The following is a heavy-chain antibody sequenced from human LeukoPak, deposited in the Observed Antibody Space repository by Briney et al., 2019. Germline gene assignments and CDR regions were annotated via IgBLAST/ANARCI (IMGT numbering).Heavy chain of an antibody. Sequence: GGSLRLSCAASGFTFSSYAMSWVRQATGKGLEWVSAISGSGGSTYYADSVKGRFTISRDNSKNTLYLQMNSLRAEDTAVYYCAKGNECGGDCDFDYWGQGTLVTVSS. CDR3: AKGNECGGDCDFDY. CDR1: GFTFSSYA. V-gene: IGHV3-23*01. D-gene: IGHD2-21*01. J-gene: IGHJ4*02. CDR2: ISGSGGST.